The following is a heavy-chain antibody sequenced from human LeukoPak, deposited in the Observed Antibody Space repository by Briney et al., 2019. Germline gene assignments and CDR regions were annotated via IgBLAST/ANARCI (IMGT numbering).Heavy chain of an antibody. J-gene: IGHJ4*02. CDR2: IWYDGSNK. CDR1: GFTFSTYG. V-gene: IGHV3-33*01. D-gene: IGHD4-23*01. Sequence: PGRSLRLSCAASGFTFSTYGMHWVRQAPGKGLEWVAVIWYDGSNKYYADSVKGRFTISRDNSKNTLSLQMNSLRAEDTAVYYCARDPTAVANLPQYYLDYWGQGILVTVSS. CDR3: ARDPTAVANLPQYYLDY.